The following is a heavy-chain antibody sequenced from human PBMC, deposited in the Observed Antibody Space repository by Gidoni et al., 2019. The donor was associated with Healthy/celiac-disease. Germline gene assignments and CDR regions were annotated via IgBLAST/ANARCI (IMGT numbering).Heavy chain of an antibody. D-gene: IGHD4-17*01. CDR1: GGTFSSYT. CDR3: AGYGDNGAWYFDL. V-gene: IGHV1-69*02. J-gene: IGHJ2*01. Sequence: QVQLVQSGAEVKKPGSSVKASCKASGGTFSSYTISWVRQAPGQGLEWMGRIIPILGIANYAQKFQGRVTITADKSTSTAYMELSSLRSEDTAVYYCAGYGDNGAWYFDLWGRGTLVTVSS. CDR2: IIPILGIA.